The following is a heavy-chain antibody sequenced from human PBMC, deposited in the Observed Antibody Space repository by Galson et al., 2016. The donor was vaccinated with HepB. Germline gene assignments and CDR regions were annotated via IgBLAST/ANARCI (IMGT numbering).Heavy chain of an antibody. D-gene: IGHD1-26*01. Sequence: SVKVSCKASGYTFINYFIHWVRQAPGQGLEWMGWIGAYNGNTHSAQKFQDRVTLTRNTFTTTVYLELRSLRLDDTAVYYCAAHSGTNSWGRRALDYWGQGTLITVSS. CDR3: AAHSGTNSWGRRALDY. V-gene: IGHV1-18*04. CDR1: GYTFINYF. CDR2: IGAYNGNT. J-gene: IGHJ4*02.